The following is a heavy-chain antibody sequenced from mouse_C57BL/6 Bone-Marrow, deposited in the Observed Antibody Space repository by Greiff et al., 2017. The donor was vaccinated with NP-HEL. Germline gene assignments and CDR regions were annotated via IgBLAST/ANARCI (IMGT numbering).Heavy chain of an antibody. CDR2: IYPRSGNT. Sequence: VQLQQSGAELARPGASVKLSCKASGYTFTSYGISWVKQRTGQGLEWIGEIYPRSGNTYYNEKFKGKATLTADKSSSTAYMELRSLTSEDSAVYFCARSTMITNPYYFDYWGQGTTLTVSS. V-gene: IGHV1-81*01. CDR3: ARSTMITNPYYFDY. J-gene: IGHJ2*01. D-gene: IGHD2-4*01. CDR1: GYTFTSYG.